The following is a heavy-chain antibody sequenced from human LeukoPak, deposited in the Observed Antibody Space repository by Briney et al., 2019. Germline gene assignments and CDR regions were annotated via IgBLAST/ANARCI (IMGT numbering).Heavy chain of an antibody. CDR2: INHSGST. CDR3: ARGEGGVVVPAAMCAEYFQH. D-gene: IGHD2-2*01. Sequence: PSETLSLTCAVYGGSFSGYYWSWIRQPPGKGLEWIGEINHSGSTNYNPSLKSRVTISVDTSKNQFSLKLSSVTAADTAVYYCARGEGGVVVPAAMCAEYFQHWGQGTLVTVSS. J-gene: IGHJ1*01. V-gene: IGHV4-34*01. CDR1: GGSFSGYY.